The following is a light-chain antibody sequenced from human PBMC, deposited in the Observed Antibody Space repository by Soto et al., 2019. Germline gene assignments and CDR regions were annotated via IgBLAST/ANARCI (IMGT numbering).Light chain of an antibody. J-gene: IGLJ3*02. V-gene: IGLV1-40*01. CDR3: QSYESSLSGWV. CDR1: SSNIGAGYD. CDR2: ADN. Sequence: QAVVTQPPSVSGAPGQWVTISCTGSSSNIGAGYDVHWYQLLPGTAPKLLIYADNNRPSGVPDRFSGSKSGTSASLAIAGLQDEDEADYYWQSYESSLSGWVFGGGTKLTVL.